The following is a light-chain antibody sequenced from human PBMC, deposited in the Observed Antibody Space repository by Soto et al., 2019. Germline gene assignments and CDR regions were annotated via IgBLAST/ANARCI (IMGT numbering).Light chain of an antibody. J-gene: IGLJ2*01. Sequence: QSALTQPASVSGSPGQSITISCTGISSDVGGYNYVSWYQQHPDKAPKLMIYDVSNRRSGVSNRLSGSKSGNTASLTISGLQAEDEADYYCYSYTSSSTVLFGGGTKLTVL. CDR1: SSDVGGYNY. V-gene: IGLV2-14*01. CDR3: YSYTSSSTVL. CDR2: DVS.